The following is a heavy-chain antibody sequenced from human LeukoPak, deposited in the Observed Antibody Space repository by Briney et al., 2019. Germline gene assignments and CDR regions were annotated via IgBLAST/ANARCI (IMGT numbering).Heavy chain of an antibody. CDR3: ARAPYYYGMDV. CDR2: IYSGGST. J-gene: IGHJ6*02. Sequence: GGSLRLSCAASGFTVSSNYMSWVRQAPGEGLEWVSVIYSGGSTYYADSGKGRFTISRDNSKNTLYLEMNSLRAEDTAVYYCARAPYYYGMDVWGQGTTVTVSS. V-gene: IGHV3-53*01. CDR1: GFTVSSNY.